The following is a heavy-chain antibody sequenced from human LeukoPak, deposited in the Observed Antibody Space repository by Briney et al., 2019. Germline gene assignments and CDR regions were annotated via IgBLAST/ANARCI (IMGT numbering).Heavy chain of an antibody. CDR2: VSHRGST. Sequence: PSETLSLTCTVSGYSISNGYYWGWIRQSPGKGLEWVGSVSHRGSTYYNPSLKSRVTISVDTSKNQFSLKLSSVTAADTAVYYCAVEVRGVIRGPFDYWGQGTLVTVSS. CDR3: AVEVRGVIRGPFDY. D-gene: IGHD3-10*01. CDR1: GYSISNGYY. V-gene: IGHV4-38-2*02. J-gene: IGHJ4*02.